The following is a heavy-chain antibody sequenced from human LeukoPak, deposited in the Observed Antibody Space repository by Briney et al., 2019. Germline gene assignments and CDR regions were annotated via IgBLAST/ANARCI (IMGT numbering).Heavy chain of an antibody. V-gene: IGHV3-74*01. CDR2: ITNDGSST. CDR3: ARALYGSGNYYYPGDY. J-gene: IGHJ4*02. CDR1: GLTFSSHW. D-gene: IGHD3-10*01. Sequence: PGGSLRLSCAASGLTFSSHWMHWVRQAPGEGLVWVSRITNDGSSTTYADSVKGRFTISRDNAKNTLYLQMNSLRAEDTAMYYCARALYGSGNYYYPGDYWGQGTLATVSS.